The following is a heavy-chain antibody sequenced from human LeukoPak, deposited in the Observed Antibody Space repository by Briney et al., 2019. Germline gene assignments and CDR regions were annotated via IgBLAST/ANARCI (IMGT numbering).Heavy chain of an antibody. CDR2: IIPIFGTA. D-gene: IGHD3-22*01. V-gene: IGHV1-69*05. CDR3: ASAKVYDSSGYYRLYFDY. CDR1: GGTFSSYA. Sequence: SVKVSCKASGGTFSSYAISWVRQAPGQGLEWMGGIIPIFGTANYAQKFQGRVTITTDESTSTAYMELSSLRSEDTAVYYCASAKVYDSSGYYRLYFDYWGQGTLVTVSS. J-gene: IGHJ4*02.